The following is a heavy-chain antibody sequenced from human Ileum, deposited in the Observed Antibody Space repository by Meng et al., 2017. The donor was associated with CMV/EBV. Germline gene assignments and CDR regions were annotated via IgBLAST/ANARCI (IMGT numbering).Heavy chain of an antibody. CDR2: IPYDGSNK. J-gene: IGHJ4*02. V-gene: IGHV3-30*18. CDR3: AKDTLSGSSGWFDY. D-gene: IGHD6-19*01. Sequence: SELTLSSYAMHWVRQAPGKGLEWVAVIPYDGSNKYYAESVKGRFTISRDNSKNTLYLQMSSLRAEDTAVYFCAKDTLSGSSGWFDYWGQGTLVTVSS. CDR1: ELTLSSYA.